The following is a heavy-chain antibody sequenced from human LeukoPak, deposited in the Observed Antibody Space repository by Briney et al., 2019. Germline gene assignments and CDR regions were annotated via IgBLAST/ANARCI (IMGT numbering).Heavy chain of an antibody. Sequence: PGGSLRLSCAPSGFTLSSYWISWVPQAPGKRLKWVANIKEGETYSVYSVKGRFTISRDNAKNSQNLQMNSLRAEDMAVYYCAKVLSVYGDFDSWGQGTLVTVSS. D-gene: IGHD5/OR15-5a*01. CDR2: IKEGET. J-gene: IGHJ4*02. V-gene: IGHV3-7*03. CDR3: AKVLSVYGDFDS. CDR1: GFTLSSYW.